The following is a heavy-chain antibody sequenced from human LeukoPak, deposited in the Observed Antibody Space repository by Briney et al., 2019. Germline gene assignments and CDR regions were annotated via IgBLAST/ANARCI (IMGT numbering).Heavy chain of an antibody. D-gene: IGHD5-18*01. V-gene: IGHV3-23*01. CDR1: GLXFSNYA. Sequence: GGSLRLSCTLSGLXFSNYAISWVRQAPGRGLKWVSVISDSGGRTNYADSVKGRFTISRDNSRNTLFLQLSSLRDDDTAIYYCAKRLGYDYGYYDYWGQGALVTVTS. CDR3: AKRLGYDYGYYDY. J-gene: IGHJ4*02. CDR2: ISDSGGRT.